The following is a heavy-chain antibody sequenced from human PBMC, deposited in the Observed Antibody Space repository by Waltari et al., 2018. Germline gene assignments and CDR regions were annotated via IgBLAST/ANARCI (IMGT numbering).Heavy chain of an antibody. CDR2: ITPHTGGT. Sequence: QVQLVQSGAEVKEPGASVQVSCKASGYTFIRHYIHWVRQAPGQGLEWMGRITPHTGGTYYSQKFQGRVTMTRDMSITTAYMEVSSLRSDDTAVYYCARDLVGSGWSIDYWGQGTLVTVSS. J-gene: IGHJ4*02. D-gene: IGHD6-19*01. CDR1: GYTFIRHY. CDR3: ARDLVGSGWSIDY. V-gene: IGHV1-2*06.